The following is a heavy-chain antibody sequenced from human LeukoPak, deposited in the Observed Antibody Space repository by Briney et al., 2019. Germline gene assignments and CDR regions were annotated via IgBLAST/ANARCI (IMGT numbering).Heavy chain of an antibody. Sequence: GASLKISCKGSGYCFTNYWIGWVRQMPGKGLEWMGIIYPGDSDTTYSPSFQGQVTISADKSISTAYLQWSSLKASDTAIYYCARGYCSSSSCYLDVWGKGTTVIVSS. CDR1: GYCFTNYW. V-gene: IGHV5-51*01. J-gene: IGHJ6*04. D-gene: IGHD2-2*01. CDR2: IYPGDSDT. CDR3: ARGYCSSSSCYLDV.